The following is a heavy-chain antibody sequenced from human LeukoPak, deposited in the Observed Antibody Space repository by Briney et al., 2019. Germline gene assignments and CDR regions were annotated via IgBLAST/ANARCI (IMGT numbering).Heavy chain of an antibody. CDR3: ARNGGYCSSTSCYYFDY. Sequence: GGSLRLSCAASGFTASSNYMSWVRQAPGKGLEWVSVIYSGGSTYYADPVKGRFTISRDNSKNTLYLQMNSLRAEDTAVYYCARNGGYCSSTSCYYFDYWGQGTLVTVSS. D-gene: IGHD2-2*01. CDR1: GFTASSNY. J-gene: IGHJ4*02. V-gene: IGHV3-66*01. CDR2: IYSGGST.